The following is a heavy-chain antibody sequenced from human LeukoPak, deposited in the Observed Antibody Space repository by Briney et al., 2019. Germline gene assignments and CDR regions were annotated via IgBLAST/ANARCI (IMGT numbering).Heavy chain of an antibody. CDR3: AREVYSSSWYDY. J-gene: IGHJ4*02. CDR2: IYHSGST. CDR1: GGSISSSNW. D-gene: IGHD6-13*01. Sequence: SETLSLTCAVSGGSISSSNWWSGVRQPPGKGLEWIGEIYHSGSTNYNPSLKSRVTISVDKSKNQFSLKLSSVTAADTAVYYCAREVYSSSWYDYWGQGTLVTVSS. V-gene: IGHV4-4*02.